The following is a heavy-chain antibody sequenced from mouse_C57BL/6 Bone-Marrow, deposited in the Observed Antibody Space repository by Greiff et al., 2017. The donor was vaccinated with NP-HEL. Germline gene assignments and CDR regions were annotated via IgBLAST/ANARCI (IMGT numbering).Heavy chain of an antibody. CDR3: YYGSSEYWYFDV. D-gene: IGHD1-1*01. CDR2: INPYNGGT. V-gene: IGHV1-19*01. CDR1: GYTFTDYY. J-gene: IGHJ1*03. Sequence: VQLQQSGPVLVKPGASVKMSCKASGYTFTDYYMNWVKQSHGKSLEWIGVINPYNGGTSYNQKFKGKATLTVDKSSSTAYMELNSLTSEDSAVYYCYYGSSEYWYFDVWGTGTTVTVSS.